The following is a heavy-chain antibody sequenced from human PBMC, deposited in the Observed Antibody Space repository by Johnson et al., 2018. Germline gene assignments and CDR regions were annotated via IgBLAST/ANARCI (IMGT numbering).Heavy chain of an antibody. Sequence: QVQLVESGGGVVQPGRSLRLSCAASGFTFSSHGMHWVRQAPGKGLEWVAVIWSDGSKKYYADSVKGRFTVSRDNSKNTLYLQRDSLRAEDTAIYYCARDRGDCSGGSCRGYFLHWGQGTLVTVSS. CDR2: IWSDGSKK. V-gene: IGHV3-33*01. CDR1: GFTFSSHG. D-gene: IGHD2-15*01. CDR3: ARDRGDCSGGSCRGYFLH. J-gene: IGHJ1*01.